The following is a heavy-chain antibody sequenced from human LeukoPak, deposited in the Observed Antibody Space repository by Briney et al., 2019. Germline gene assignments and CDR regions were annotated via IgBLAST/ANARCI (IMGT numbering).Heavy chain of an antibody. V-gene: IGHV3-7*01. Sequence: GGSLRLSCAASGFIFSNYWMAWVRRAPGKGLEWVANIKPDGSEKNYVDSVKGRFTISRDNARNSLYLQMNSLRAEDTAVYYCASILWWDIGFDYWGQGTLVTVSS. CDR2: IKPDGSEK. CDR3: ASILWWDIGFDY. J-gene: IGHJ4*02. CDR1: GFIFSNYW. D-gene: IGHD2-21*01.